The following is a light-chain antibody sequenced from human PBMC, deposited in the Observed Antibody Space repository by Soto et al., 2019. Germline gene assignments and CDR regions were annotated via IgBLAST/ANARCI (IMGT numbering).Light chain of an antibody. CDR3: CSYAGSFTLL. J-gene: IGLJ2*01. CDR1: SSDVGGYDY. CDR2: NVN. Sequence: QSALTQPRSVSGSPGQSVTISCTGTSSDVGGYDYVSWYQQHPGKAPKLIIYNVNKRPSGVPDRFSGSKSGNTASLTISGLQPEDEADYYCCSYAGSFTLLFGGGTKLTVL. V-gene: IGLV2-11*01.